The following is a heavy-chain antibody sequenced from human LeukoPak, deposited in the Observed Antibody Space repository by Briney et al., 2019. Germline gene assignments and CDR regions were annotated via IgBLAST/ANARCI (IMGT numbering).Heavy chain of an antibody. CDR2: INPNSGGT. CDR1: GYTFTGYY. CDR3: ARAGAIVPAALYYMDV. Sequence: ASVKVSCKASGYTFTGYYMHWVRQAPGQGLEWMGWINPNSGGTNYAQKFQGRVTMTRDTSISTAYMELSRLRPDDTAVYYCARAGAIVPAALYYMDVWGKGTTVTVSS. J-gene: IGHJ6*03. V-gene: IGHV1-2*02. D-gene: IGHD2-2*01.